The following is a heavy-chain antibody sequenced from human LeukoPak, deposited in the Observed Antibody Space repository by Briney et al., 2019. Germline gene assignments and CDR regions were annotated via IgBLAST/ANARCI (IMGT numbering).Heavy chain of an antibody. CDR3: ARLVADAFDI. D-gene: IGHD5-12*01. Sequence: SETLSLTCTVSGGSISNYWSWIRQPPGKGLEWIGYIYYSGSTNYNPSLKSRVTISVDTSKNQFSLKLSSVTAADTAVYYCARLVADAFDIWGQGTMVTVSS. J-gene: IGHJ3*02. V-gene: IGHV4-59*08. CDR2: IYYSGST. CDR1: GGSISNY.